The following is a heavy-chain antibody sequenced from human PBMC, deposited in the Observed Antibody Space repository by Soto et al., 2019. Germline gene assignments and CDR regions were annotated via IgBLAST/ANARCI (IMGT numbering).Heavy chain of an antibody. CDR3: TKDTGYLSMDA. CDR2: ISGTGSRT. Sequence: PRGALRLYCAASGFTFNTNAMSWVRQAPGKGLEWVSSISGTGSRTYYADSVKGRFTIARDNSKNTVSLQMNNLRAEDTGLYYCTKDTGYLSMDAWGQGTTVTVS. V-gene: IGHV3-23*01. CDR1: GFTFNTNA. J-gene: IGHJ6*02. D-gene: IGHD6-25*01.